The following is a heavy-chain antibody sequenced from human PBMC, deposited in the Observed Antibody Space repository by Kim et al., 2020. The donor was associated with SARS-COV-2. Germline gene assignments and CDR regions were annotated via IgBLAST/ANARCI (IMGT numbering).Heavy chain of an antibody. CDR3: ARGRAGVVPAPILGLGPHYDYFIMDV. CDR2: IHESGSA. J-gene: IGHJ6*02. D-gene: IGHD2-2*02. Sequence: SQTLSLTCAVYSGSFSGHYWSWIRQPPGKGLEWIGKIHESGSANYNPSLMSRVSLSLDGSKNQFSPKLSSVTAADTGFYYCARGRAGVVPAPILGLGPHYDYFIMDVWGHGTTVTVSS. V-gene: IGHV4-34*01. CDR1: SGSFSGHY.